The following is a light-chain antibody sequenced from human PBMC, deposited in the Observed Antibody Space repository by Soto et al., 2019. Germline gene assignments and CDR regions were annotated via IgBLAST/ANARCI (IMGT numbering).Light chain of an antibody. Sequence: EIVLMQSPGTLPLSPGEIATLSCRASHSVGTYLVWYQQKPGQAPRLLIYGASTRATGIPDRFSGSGSGTDFTLTISRLEPEDSAVYYCQQYGDSPWTFGQGTKVDIK. V-gene: IGKV3-20*01. CDR1: HSVGTY. CDR3: QQYGDSPWT. J-gene: IGKJ1*01. CDR2: GAS.